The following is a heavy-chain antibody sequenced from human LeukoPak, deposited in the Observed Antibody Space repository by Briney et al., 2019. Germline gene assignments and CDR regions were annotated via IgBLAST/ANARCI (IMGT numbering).Heavy chain of an antibody. CDR2: ISGSNGNT. J-gene: IGHJ4*02. D-gene: IGHD4-17*01. CDR1: SYMFTRYG. CDR3: ARDLYGPLDY. V-gene: IGHV1-18*01. Sequence: ASVKVSCKASSYMFTRYGISWVRQAPGQGLEWVGWISGSNGNTNYAQKFQGRVTMTTDTSTSTAYMELRSLRSDDTAVYYCARDLYGPLDYWGQGTLVTVSS.